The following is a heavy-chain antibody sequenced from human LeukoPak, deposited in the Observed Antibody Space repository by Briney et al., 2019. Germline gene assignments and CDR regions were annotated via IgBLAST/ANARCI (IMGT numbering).Heavy chain of an antibody. V-gene: IGHV4-4*07. D-gene: IGHD3-22*01. CDR3: AGDNYDSSGCYFDY. Sequence: PSETLSLTCTVSGGSISSYYWSWIRQPAGKGLEWIGRIYTSGSTNYNPSLKSRVTMSVDTSKNQFSLKLSSVTAADTAVYYCAGDNYDSSGCYFDYWGQGTLVTVSS. CDR1: GGSISSYY. CDR2: IYTSGST. J-gene: IGHJ4*02.